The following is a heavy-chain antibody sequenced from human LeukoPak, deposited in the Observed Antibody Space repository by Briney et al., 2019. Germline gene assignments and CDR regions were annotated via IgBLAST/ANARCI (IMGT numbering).Heavy chain of an antibody. CDR3: VKGFVHPTYYFDY. CDR2: ITGSGDGT. V-gene: IGHV3-23*01. Sequence: GGSLRLSCAASGFTFSSYAMMWVRQAPGKRREWISSITGSGDGTYYADSVRGRFTISRDNSDNTLYLQVNSLRAEDTAVYFCVKGFVHPTYYFDYWGQGTLVTVSS. CDR1: GFTFSSYA. D-gene: IGHD3-10*01. J-gene: IGHJ4*02.